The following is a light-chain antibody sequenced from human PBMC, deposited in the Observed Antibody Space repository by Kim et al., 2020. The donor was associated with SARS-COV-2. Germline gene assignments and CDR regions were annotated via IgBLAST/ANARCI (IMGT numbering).Light chain of an antibody. V-gene: IGKV1-17*03. CDR3: LQHDSYPLT. CDR1: QGISSY. J-gene: IGKJ4*01. CDR2: AAS. Sequence: ASVEDIVTITCRASQGISSYLAWFQQKPGQVPKRLIYAASSLQSGVPSRFSGSGSGTEFTLTISSLQPEDFATYYCLQHDSYPLTFGGGTKVDIK.